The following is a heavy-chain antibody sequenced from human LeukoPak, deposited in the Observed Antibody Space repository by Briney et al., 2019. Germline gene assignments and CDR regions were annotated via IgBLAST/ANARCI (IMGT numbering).Heavy chain of an antibody. D-gene: IGHD4-17*01. Sequence: TASETLSLTCAVSGGSISSSNWWSWVRQPPGKGLEWIEEIYHSGSTNYNPSLKSRVTISVDKSKNQFSLKLSSVTAADTAVYYCARGLTDYGDYGPFDYWGQGTLVTVSS. V-gene: IGHV4-4*02. CDR2: IYHSGST. CDR3: ARGLTDYGDYGPFDY. J-gene: IGHJ4*02. CDR1: GGSISSSNW.